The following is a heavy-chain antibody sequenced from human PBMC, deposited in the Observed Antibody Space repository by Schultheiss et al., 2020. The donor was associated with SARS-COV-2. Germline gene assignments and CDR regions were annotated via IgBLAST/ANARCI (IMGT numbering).Heavy chain of an antibody. CDR2: IYSGGST. V-gene: IGHV3-53*05. J-gene: IGHJ6*02. D-gene: IGHD3-16*01. CDR1: GFTVSSNY. Sequence: GGSLRLSCAASGFTVSSNYMSWVRQAPGKGLEWVSVIYSGGSTYYADSVKGRFTISRDNSKNTLYLQMNSLRAEDTAVYYCARGEGENYYYYYGMDVWGQGTTVTVSS. CDR3: ARGEGENYYYYYGMDV.